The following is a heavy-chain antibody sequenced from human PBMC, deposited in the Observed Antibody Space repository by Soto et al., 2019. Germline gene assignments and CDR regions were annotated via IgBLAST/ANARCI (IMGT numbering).Heavy chain of an antibody. J-gene: IGHJ4*02. V-gene: IGHV3-30-3*02. Sequence: QVQLVESGGGVVQPGKSLRLSCAASGFTFSSYAMHWVRQAPGKGLEWVAVISYDGSNKYYADSVKGRLTISRDNSKNTVFLQMNSLRAEDTAFYYCAKPGILWYGESHFDYWGRGTLVTVSS. CDR2: ISYDGSNK. CDR3: AKPGILWYGESHFDY. CDR1: GFTFSSYA. D-gene: IGHD3-10*01.